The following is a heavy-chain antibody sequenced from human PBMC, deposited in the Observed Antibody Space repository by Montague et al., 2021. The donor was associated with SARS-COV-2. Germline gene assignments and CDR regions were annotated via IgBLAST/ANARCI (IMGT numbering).Heavy chain of an antibody. D-gene: IGHD6-13*01. Sequence: CAISGDSVSSNSAAWNWIRQSPSRGLEWLGRTYYRSKWYRDYALSVRSRLTANPDTSENQFSLQLNSVTPDDTAVYYCARSGYGGGTTWFYFDSWGPGTLITVSS. CDR2: TYYRSKWYR. V-gene: IGHV6-1*01. CDR3: ARSGYGGGTTWFYFDS. J-gene: IGHJ4*02. CDR1: GDSVSSNSAA.